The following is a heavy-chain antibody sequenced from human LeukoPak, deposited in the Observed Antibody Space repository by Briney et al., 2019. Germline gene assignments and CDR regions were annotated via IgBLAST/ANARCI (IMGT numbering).Heavy chain of an antibody. J-gene: IGHJ4*02. Sequence: PSETLSLTCTVSGGSITSSSYYWGWIRQPPGKGLELIGNIYYSGSSFYNPSLRSRVTISVDTSKSQFSLKLSSVTAADTAVYYCARVTGYMTEDYFDYWGQGTLITVSS. CDR1: GGSITSSSYY. CDR3: ARVTGYMTEDYFDY. CDR2: IYYSGSS. D-gene: IGHD6-13*01. V-gene: IGHV4-39*07.